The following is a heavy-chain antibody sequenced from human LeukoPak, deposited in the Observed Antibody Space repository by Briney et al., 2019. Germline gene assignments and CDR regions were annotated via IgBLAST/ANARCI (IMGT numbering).Heavy chain of an antibody. Sequence: GGSLRLSCAASGFTFSSFSMNWVRQAPGKGLEWVSSISSTSTYIYYPDSLKGRFTISRDNAKNSLYLQMNGLRAEDTAVYYCARDSSGPFDCWGQGTLVTVSS. CDR3: ARDSSGPFDC. D-gene: IGHD3-22*01. V-gene: IGHV3-21*01. CDR1: GFTFSSFS. CDR2: ISSTSTYI. J-gene: IGHJ4*02.